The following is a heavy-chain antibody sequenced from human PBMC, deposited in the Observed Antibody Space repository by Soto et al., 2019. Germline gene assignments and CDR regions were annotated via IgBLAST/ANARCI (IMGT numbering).Heavy chain of an antibody. V-gene: IGHV1-18*01. J-gene: IGHJ3*02. D-gene: IGHD3-16*01. CDR3: AIDYDYIWGSPFVAFDI. CDR2: ISAYNGNT. Sequence: ASVKVSCKASGYTFTSYGISWVRQAPGQGLEWMGWISAYNGNTNYAQKLQGRVTITNDTSSSTAYMELRSLRSDDTAVYYCAIDYDYIWGSPFVAFDIWGQGTMVTVSS. CDR1: GYTFTSYG.